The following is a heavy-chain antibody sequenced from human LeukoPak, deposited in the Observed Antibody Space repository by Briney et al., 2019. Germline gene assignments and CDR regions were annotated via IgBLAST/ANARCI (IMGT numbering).Heavy chain of an antibody. CDR3: ARALIGSGRPESNC. CDR2: ISAYSGNT. Sequence: ASVKVSCKASGYTFTSYGISWVRQAPGQGLEWMGWISAYSGNTNYAQKLQGRVTMTTDTSTSTAYMELRSLRSDDTAVYYCARALIGSGRPESNCWGQGTLVTVSS. CDR1: GYTFTSYG. V-gene: IGHV1-18*01. D-gene: IGHD3-3*01. J-gene: IGHJ4*02.